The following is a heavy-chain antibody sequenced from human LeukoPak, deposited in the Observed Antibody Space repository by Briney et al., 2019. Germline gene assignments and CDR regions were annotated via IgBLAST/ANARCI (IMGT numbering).Heavy chain of an antibody. J-gene: IGHJ4*02. CDR1: GGTFSSYA. V-gene: IGHV1-69*13. Sequence: ASVKVSCKASGGTFSSYAISWVRQAPGQGLEWMGGIIPIFGTANYAQKFQGRVTFTADESTSTAYMELSSLRSEDTAVYYCATQVAQQLVPGLDYWGQGTLVTVSS. CDR3: ATQVAQQLVPGLDY. CDR2: IIPIFGTA. D-gene: IGHD6-13*01.